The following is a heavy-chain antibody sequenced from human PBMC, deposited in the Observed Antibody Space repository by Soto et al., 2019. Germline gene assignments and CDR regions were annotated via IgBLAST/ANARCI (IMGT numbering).Heavy chain of an antibody. Sequence: GGSLRLSCAASGFTFSSYAMHWVRQAPGKGLEWVAVISYDGSNKYYADSVKGRFTISRDNSKNTLYLQMNSLRAEDTAVYYCARDQYVDASDDAFDIWGQGTMVTVSS. CDR3: ARDQYVDASDDAFDI. V-gene: IGHV3-30-3*01. J-gene: IGHJ3*02. CDR1: GFTFSSYA. D-gene: IGHD3-16*01. CDR2: ISYDGSNK.